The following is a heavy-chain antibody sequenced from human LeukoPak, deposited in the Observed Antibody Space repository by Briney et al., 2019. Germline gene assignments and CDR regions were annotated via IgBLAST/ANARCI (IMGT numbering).Heavy chain of an antibody. Sequence: GGSLRLSCTASGFTFGDYAMIWFRQATGKGLEWEGFIRSKAYGGTTEYAASVKGRFTISRDDSKSIAYLQMNSLKTEDTAVYYCTRDRDNWNGGHYFDYWGQGTLVTVSS. CDR3: TRDRDNWNGGHYFDY. V-gene: IGHV3-49*03. CDR1: GFTFGDYA. J-gene: IGHJ4*02. D-gene: IGHD1-20*01. CDR2: IRSKAYGGTT.